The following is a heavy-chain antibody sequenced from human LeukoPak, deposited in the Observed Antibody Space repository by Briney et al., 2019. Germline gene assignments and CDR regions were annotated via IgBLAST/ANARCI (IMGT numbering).Heavy chain of an antibody. J-gene: IGHJ4*02. V-gene: IGHV1-2*02. CDR2: INPNSGGT. CDR1: GYTFTGDY. CDR3: ARDLYYYGSGSYYHI. D-gene: IGHD3-10*01. Sequence: ASVKVSCKASGYTFTGDYMHWVRQAPGQGLEWMGWINPNSGGTNYAQKFQGRVTMTRDTSISTAYMELSRLRSDDTAVYYCARDLYYYGSGSYYHIWGQGTLVTVSS.